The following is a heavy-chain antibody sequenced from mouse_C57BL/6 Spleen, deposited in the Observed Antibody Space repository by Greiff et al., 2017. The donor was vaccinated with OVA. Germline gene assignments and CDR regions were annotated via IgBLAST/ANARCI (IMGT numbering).Heavy chain of an antibody. Sequence: QVQLQQPGAELVKPGASVKMSCKASGYTFTSYWITWVKQRPGQGLEWIGDIYPGSGSTNYNEKFKSKATLTVDTSSSTAYMQLGSLTSEDSAVYYCARSYGNYEGYFDYWGQGTTLTVSS. J-gene: IGHJ2*01. CDR3: ARSYGNYEGYFDY. V-gene: IGHV1-55*01. CDR1: GYTFTSYW. D-gene: IGHD2-1*01. CDR2: IYPGSGST.